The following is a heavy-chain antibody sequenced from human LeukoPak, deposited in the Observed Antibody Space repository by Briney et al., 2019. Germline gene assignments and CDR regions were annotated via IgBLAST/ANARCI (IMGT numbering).Heavy chain of an antibody. Sequence: PAETLSLTCAVYGGSFSGYYWSWIRQPPGKGLEWIGEIDHSGRTNSNASLKSRVTISVDMSKNQFSLRLSPVTAADTAVYYCARKSIVTAGRKPYDVWDQGTLVTVSP. J-gene: IGHJ4*02. D-gene: IGHD6-13*01. V-gene: IGHV4-34*01. CDR1: GGSFSGYY. CDR2: IDHSGRT. CDR3: ARKSIVTAGRKPYDV.